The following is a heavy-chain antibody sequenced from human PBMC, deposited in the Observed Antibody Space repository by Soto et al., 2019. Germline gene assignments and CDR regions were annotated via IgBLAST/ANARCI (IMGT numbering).Heavy chain of an antibody. CDR2: ISSSSSYI. CDR3: ARDGLERVGVVVAATDAFDI. D-gene: IGHD2-15*01. J-gene: IGHJ3*02. CDR1: GFTFSSYS. V-gene: IGHV3-21*01. Sequence: GGSLRLSCAASGFTFSSYSMSWVRQAPGKGLEWVSSISSSSSYIYYADSVKGRFTISRDNAKNSLYLQMNSLRAEDTAVDYCARDGLERVGVVVAATDAFDIWGQGTMVTVSS.